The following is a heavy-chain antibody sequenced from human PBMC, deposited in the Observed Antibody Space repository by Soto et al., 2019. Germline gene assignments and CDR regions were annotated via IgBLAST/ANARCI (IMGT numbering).Heavy chain of an antibody. V-gene: IGHV1-2*02. D-gene: IGHD6-19*01. Sequence: QVQLVQSGAEVKKPVASVKVSFKASGYIFTGYNMHWVRQAPGQVLEWMGWINANNGHTDFAQKFQGRVTMTRDTSISTAYMELHRLRSDETAMSYCARLRVGSGWKNSPDYWGQGTMVTVSS. CDR1: GYIFTGYN. CDR2: INANNGHT. CDR3: ARLRVGSGWKNSPDY. J-gene: IGHJ4*02.